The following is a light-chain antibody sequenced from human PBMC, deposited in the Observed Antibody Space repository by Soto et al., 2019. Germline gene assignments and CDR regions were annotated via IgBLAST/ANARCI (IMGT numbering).Light chain of an antibody. CDR2: GAS. CDR1: QSVSRN. V-gene: IGKV3-15*01. Sequence: EILITQSPATLSVSPGERATLSCRASQSVSRNLAWYQQKPGQAPSLLIYGASTRATGITARFSGSGSGTEFTLTISSLQSEDFAAYYCQQYNNWPKITFGQGTRLEIK. CDR3: QQYNNWPKIT. J-gene: IGKJ5*01.